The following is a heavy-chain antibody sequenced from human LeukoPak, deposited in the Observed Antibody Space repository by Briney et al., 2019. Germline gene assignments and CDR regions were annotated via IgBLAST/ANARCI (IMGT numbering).Heavy chain of an antibody. Sequence: WASVKVSFKASGYTFTSYYMHWVRQAPGQGLEWMGWINPNSGGTNYAQKFQGRATMTRDTSISTAYMELSRLRSDDTAVYYCARDSPRTADYWGQGTLVTVSS. CDR1: GYTFTSYY. CDR2: INPNSGGT. J-gene: IGHJ4*02. V-gene: IGHV1-2*02. CDR3: ARDSPRTADY.